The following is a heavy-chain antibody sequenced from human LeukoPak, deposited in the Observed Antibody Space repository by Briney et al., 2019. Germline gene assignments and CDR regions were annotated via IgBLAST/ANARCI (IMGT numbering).Heavy chain of an antibody. CDR3: ALEVSALAFEY. J-gene: IGHJ4*02. CDR1: GYTFTGYY. CDR2: INPNSGST. D-gene: IGHD3-3*02. Sequence: EASVKVSCKSSGYTFTGYYMHWVRQAPGQGLEWMGWINPNSGSTNYAQKFQGRVTMTRDTSISTAYMELSRLRSDDTAVYYCALEVSALAFEYWGQGTLVTVSS. V-gene: IGHV1-2*02.